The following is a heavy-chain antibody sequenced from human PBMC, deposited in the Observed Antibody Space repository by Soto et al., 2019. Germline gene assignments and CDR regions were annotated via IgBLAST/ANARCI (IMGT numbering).Heavy chain of an antibody. J-gene: IGHJ1*01. CDR1: GFTFSSYA. V-gene: IGHV3-23*01. Sequence: GGSLRLSCAASGFTFSSYAMSWVRQAPGKGLEWVSAISGSGGSTYYADSVKGRFTISRDNSKNTLYLQMNSLRAEDTAVYYCAKGGGFYDFWSGYYQQHWGQGTLVTVSS. D-gene: IGHD3-3*01. CDR2: ISGSGGST. CDR3: AKGGGFYDFWSGYYQQH.